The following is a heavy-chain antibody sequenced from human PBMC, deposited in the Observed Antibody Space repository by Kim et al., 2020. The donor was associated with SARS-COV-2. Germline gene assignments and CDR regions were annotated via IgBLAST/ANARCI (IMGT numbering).Heavy chain of an antibody. V-gene: IGHV3-23*01. J-gene: IGHJ4*02. CDR2: ISGSGDRV. CDR3: AKIILLQYCGEASCNVFFDH. D-gene: IGHD2-21*01. Sequence: GGSLRLSCAASGFTFGAYAMNWVRQAPGKGLEWVSAISGSGDRVHYADSVKGRFTISRDNPNNMLYLEMTELRAEDTALYFCAKIILLQYCGEASCNVFFDHWGQGSLVTVSP. CDR1: GFTFGAYA.